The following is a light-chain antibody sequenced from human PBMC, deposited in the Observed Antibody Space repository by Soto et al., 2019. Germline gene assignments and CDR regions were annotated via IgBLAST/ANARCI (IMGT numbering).Light chain of an antibody. CDR1: QSVSSK. CDR3: QQYNNWPGT. J-gene: IGKJ1*01. V-gene: IGKV3-15*01. CDR2: GAS. Sequence: DIVMTQSPATLSVSPGERATLSCRASQSVSSKLAWYQQKPGQAPRLLIYGASTRATGIPARFSGSGSGTEFTLTISSLQSEDFAVYYCQQYNNWPGTFGQGTKVDIK.